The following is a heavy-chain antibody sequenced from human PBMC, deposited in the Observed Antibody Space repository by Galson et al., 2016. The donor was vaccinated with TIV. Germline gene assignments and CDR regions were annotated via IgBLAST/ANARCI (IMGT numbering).Heavy chain of an antibody. D-gene: IGHD2-21*01. J-gene: IGHJ4*02. CDR3: AVWSNIYYFAL. CDR1: GYTFINYY. CDR2: IDPNSGGT. V-gene: IGHV1-46*01. Sequence: SVKVSCKASGYTFINYYMHWVRQAPGQGLEWVGVIDPNSGGTTYAQKFQGRVTMTRDTSTSTVYMELSSLGSDDTAVFYCAVWSNIYYFALWGQGTLITVSS.